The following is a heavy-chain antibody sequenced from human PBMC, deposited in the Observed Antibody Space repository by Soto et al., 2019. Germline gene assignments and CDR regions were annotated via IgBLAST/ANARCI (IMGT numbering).Heavy chain of an antibody. CDR1: GFIFSNNA. D-gene: IGHD3-16*01. CDR2: ISGSGGST. Sequence: EVQLLESGGGLVQPGGSLRLSCAASGFIFSNNAMSWVRQAPGKGLEWVSAISGSGGSTYYADSVKGRFTISRDNSKNALYLQMNSLRAEDTAVYNCANPTSTSEDVWGQGTTVTVSS. V-gene: IGHV3-23*01. J-gene: IGHJ6*02. CDR3: ANPTSTSEDV.